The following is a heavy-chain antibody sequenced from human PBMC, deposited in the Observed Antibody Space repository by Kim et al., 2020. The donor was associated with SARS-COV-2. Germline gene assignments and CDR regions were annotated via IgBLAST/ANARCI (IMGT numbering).Heavy chain of an antibody. D-gene: IGHD2-2*01. Sequence: SVKVSCKASGGTFSSYAISWVRQAPGQGLEWMGRIIPILGIANYAQKFQGRVTITADKSTSTAYMELSSLRSEDTAVYYCARETMDVVVPAALNWFDPWGQGTLVTVSS. CDR2: IIPILGIA. CDR3: ARETMDVVVPAALNWFDP. J-gene: IGHJ5*02. CDR1: GGTFSSYA. V-gene: IGHV1-69*04.